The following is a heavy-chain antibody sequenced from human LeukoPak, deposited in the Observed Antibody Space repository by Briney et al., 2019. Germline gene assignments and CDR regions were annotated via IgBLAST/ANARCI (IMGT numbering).Heavy chain of an antibody. V-gene: IGHV4-59*01. Sequence: SETLSLTCTVTGGSISSFYWSWIRQPPGKGLEYIGYISYSETTSYNPSLKSRVTISVDTSKNQFSLKLTSVTAADTAVYYCARDKGLPQAFDIWGQGTMVTVSS. CDR2: ISYSETT. J-gene: IGHJ3*02. CDR1: GGSISSFY. D-gene: IGHD5/OR15-5a*01. CDR3: ARDKGLPQAFDI.